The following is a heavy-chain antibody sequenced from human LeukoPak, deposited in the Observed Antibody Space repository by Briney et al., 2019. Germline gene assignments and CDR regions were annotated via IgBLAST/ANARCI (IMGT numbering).Heavy chain of an antibody. D-gene: IGHD3-16*01. V-gene: IGHV4-59*01. J-gene: IGHJ4*02. CDR2: IFSNGAT. Sequence: PSETLSLTCTVSGGSISSYYWSWIRQPPEKGLEWIGYIFSNGATNYNPSLKSRVTMSVDTSKSQFSLKLNSVIAADTAVYYCARWGGEPHLPFDYWGQGTLVTVSS. CDR1: GGSISSYY. CDR3: ARWGGEPHLPFDY.